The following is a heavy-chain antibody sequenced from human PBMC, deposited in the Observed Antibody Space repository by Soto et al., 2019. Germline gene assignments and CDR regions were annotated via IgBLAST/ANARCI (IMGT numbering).Heavy chain of an antibody. CDR2: ISGGSSVT. D-gene: IGHD3-10*01. Sequence: PGGALRLSCPASGFTFSDYAMAWVRQAPGKGLEWVSTISGGSSVTYYGDSVKGRFTISRDNAKKTLFLQLNRLSAEDTATYYCAKVLSKNYYYPFDFWGQGTQVTVSS. J-gene: IGHJ4*02. CDR3: AKVLSKNYYYPFDF. V-gene: IGHV3-23*01. CDR1: GFTFSDYA.